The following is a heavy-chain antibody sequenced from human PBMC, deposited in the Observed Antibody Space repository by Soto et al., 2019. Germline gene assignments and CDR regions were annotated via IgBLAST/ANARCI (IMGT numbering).Heavy chain of an antibody. CDR3: ARLGDYGSGSY. J-gene: IGHJ4*02. CDR1: GFSFSSFS. V-gene: IGHV3-48*04. D-gene: IGHD3-10*01. Sequence: EVHLMESGGDLVQPGGSLRLSCAASGFSFSSFSMNWVRQAPGKGLEWVSYISGGGTTTYYADSVKGRFTISRDDAKNSLHLQMNSLQAEDTAVYYCARLGDYGSGSYWGQGTLVTVSS. CDR2: ISGGGTTT.